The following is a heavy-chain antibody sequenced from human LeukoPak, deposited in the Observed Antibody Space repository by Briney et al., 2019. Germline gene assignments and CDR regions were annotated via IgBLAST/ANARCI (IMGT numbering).Heavy chain of an antibody. V-gene: IGHV3-23*01. J-gene: IGHJ4*02. CDR1: GFTFSSYA. Sequence: GGSLRLSCGASGFTFSSYAMSWVRQAPGKGLEWVSAISGSGGSTYYADSVKGRFTISRDNSKNTLYLQMYSLRAEDTAVYYCAKRYYDSSGYYLYYFDYWGQGTLVTVSS. D-gene: IGHD3-22*01. CDR3: AKRYYDSSGYYLYYFDY. CDR2: ISGSGGST.